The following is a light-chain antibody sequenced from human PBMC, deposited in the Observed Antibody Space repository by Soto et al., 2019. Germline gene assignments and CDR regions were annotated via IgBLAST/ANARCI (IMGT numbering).Light chain of an antibody. J-gene: IGKJ4*01. CDR1: QTISSW. CDR2: KAS. Sequence: DIQMTQSPSTLSASVGDRVTITCRASQTISSWLAWYQQKPGKAPKLLIYKASNLESGAPSRFSGSGSGTEFTLTISSLQPDDFATYYCQQYNSYVLTFGGGTKVEFK. V-gene: IGKV1-5*03. CDR3: QQYNSYVLT.